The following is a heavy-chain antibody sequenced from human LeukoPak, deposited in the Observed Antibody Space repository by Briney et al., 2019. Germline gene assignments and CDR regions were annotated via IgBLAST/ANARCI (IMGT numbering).Heavy chain of an antibody. CDR1: GFTFSSYW. CDR3: ARVPPGYSSGWYRDY. D-gene: IGHD6-19*01. J-gene: IGHJ4*02. V-gene: IGHV3-7*01. Sequence: GGSLRLSCAASGFTFSSYWMSWVRQAPGKGLEWVANIKQDGSEKYYVDSVKGRFTISRDNAKNSVYLQMNSLRVEDTAVYYCARVPPGYSSGWYRDYWGQGTLVTVSS. CDR2: IKQDGSEK.